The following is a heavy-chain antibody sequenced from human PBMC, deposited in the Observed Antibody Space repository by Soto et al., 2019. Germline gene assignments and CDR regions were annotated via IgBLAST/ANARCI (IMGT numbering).Heavy chain of an antibody. V-gene: IGHV4-34*01. CDR1: GGSFSGYY. D-gene: IGHD6-13*01. Sequence: PSETLSLTCAVYGGSFSGYYWSWIRQPPGKGLEWIGEINHSGSTNYNPSLKSRVTISVDTSKNQFSLKLSSVTAADTAVYYCARTYSSSWEAYYYYYYMDVWGKGTTVTVSS. J-gene: IGHJ6*03. CDR2: INHSGST. CDR3: ARTYSSSWEAYYYYYYMDV.